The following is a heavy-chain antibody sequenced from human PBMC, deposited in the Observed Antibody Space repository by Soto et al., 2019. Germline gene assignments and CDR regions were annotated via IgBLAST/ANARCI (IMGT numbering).Heavy chain of an antibody. J-gene: IGHJ6*03. Sequence: SGTLSLTCTVSGGSISSYYWSWIRQPPGKGLEWIGYIYYSGSTNYNPSLKSRVTISVDTSKNQFSLKLSSVTAADTAVYSCARGFLRGYDRYGIYYYYYYMDDWGKGTTVP. D-gene: IGHD5-12*01. CDR3: ARGFLRGYDRYGIYYYYYYMDD. CDR2: IYYSGST. V-gene: IGHV4-59*12. CDR1: GGSISSYY.